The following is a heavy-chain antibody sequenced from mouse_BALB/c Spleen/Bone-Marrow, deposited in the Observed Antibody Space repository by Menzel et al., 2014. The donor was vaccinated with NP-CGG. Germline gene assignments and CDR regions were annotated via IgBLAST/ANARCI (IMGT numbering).Heavy chain of an antibody. CDR2: ILPGSGSF. CDR1: GYTFSSYW. CDR3: ARWHYGNYYYAMDY. V-gene: IGHV1-9*01. D-gene: IGHD2-1*01. Sequence: VQLQQSGAELMKPGASVEISCKATGYTFSSYWLEWVIQRPGHGLEWIGEILPGSGSFNYNEKFKGKATFTADTSSNIAYMQLSSLTSEDSAVYYCARWHYGNYYYAMDYWGQGTSVTVSS. J-gene: IGHJ4*01.